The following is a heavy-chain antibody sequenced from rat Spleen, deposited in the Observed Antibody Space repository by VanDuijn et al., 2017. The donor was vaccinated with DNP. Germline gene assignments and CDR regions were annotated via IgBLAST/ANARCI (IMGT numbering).Heavy chain of an antibody. CDR3: TRETLGGGGFAY. D-gene: IGHD1-11*01. J-gene: IGHJ3*01. Sequence: QVQLQQSGTELAKPGSSVKISCKASGYTFTSFYLTWIKKTTGQGLEYIGYINTGSGTTNYNEKFKDKATLTVDISSSTAFMQLSSLTPDDSAVYYCTRETLGGGGFAYWGQGTLVSVSS. CDR1: GYTFTSFY. CDR2: INTGSGTT. V-gene: IGHV1-43*01.